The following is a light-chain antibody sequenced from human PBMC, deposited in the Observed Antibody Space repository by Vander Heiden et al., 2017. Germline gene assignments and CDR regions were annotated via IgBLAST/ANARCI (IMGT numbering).Light chain of an antibody. Sequence: DIQMTQSPSSLSASVGDRVTITCRASQDIRNDLGWYQQKPGKAPKRLIFAATSLQSGVPSRFSGSGFGTEFTLTIGSLQPEDFATYYCRQYNTYPWTFGQGTKVAIK. CDR1: QDIRND. J-gene: IGKJ1*01. CDR3: RQYNTYPWT. V-gene: IGKV1-17*01. CDR2: AAT.